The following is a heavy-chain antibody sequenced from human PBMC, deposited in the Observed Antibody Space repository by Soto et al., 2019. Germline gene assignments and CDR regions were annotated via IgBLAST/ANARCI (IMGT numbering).Heavy chain of an antibody. CDR1: GVSVSSGSFY. D-gene: IGHD6-19*01. Sequence: QVRLQESGPGLVKPSETLSLTCSVSGVSVSSGSFYWSWIRQPPGKGLEWIGFIYNTETFNYNPSLKIRVTMSVDAFKHQFSLKLSSVTAADTAVYYCARVPRRYSSSHNFDSWGQGALVTVSS. CDR2: IYNTETF. CDR3: ARVPRRYSSSHNFDS. J-gene: IGHJ4*02. V-gene: IGHV4-61*01.